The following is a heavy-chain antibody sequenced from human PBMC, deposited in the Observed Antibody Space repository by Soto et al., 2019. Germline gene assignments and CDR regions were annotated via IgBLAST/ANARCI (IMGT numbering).Heavy chain of an antibody. CDR3: ARGANRYCSGGSCSVY. J-gene: IGHJ4*02. CDR1: GGSFSGYY. V-gene: IGHV4-34*01. CDR2: INHSGST. Sequence: QVQLQQWGAGLLKPSETLSLTCAVYGGSFSGYYWSWIRQPPGKGLEWIGEINHSGSTNYNPSLKSRVTISVDTSKNQFSLKLSSVTAADTAVYYCARGANRYCSGGSCSVYWGKGTLVTVSS. D-gene: IGHD2-15*01.